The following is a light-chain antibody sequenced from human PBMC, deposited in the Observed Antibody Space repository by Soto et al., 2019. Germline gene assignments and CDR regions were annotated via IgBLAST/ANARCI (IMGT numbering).Light chain of an antibody. CDR3: HYYDDSPPFP. Sequence: EIVLTQSPGTLSLSPGERATFSCRASQSVNSWFLAWYQQKPGQAPRLLIYGASIRATGIPDRFSGSGSGTDFTLTISRLEPEDFAVYYCHYYDDSPPFPVGPGTKVDIK. J-gene: IGKJ3*01. V-gene: IGKV3-20*01. CDR2: GAS. CDR1: QSVNSWF.